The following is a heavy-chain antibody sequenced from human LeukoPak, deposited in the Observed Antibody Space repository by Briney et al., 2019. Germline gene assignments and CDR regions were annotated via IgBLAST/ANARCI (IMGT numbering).Heavy chain of an antibody. CDR2: ISTTDDT. J-gene: IGHJ4*02. CDR3: ARGRSGSYFDS. V-gene: IGHV3-13*04. D-gene: IGHD1-26*01. CDR1: GFTFSTYD. Sequence: PGGSLRLSCAASGFTFSTYDMHWVRQATGKGLEWVSAISTTDDTYYPGSVTGRFTISSENAKSSLYLQMNSLRAEDTDVYYCARGRSGSYFDSWGQGTLVAVCS.